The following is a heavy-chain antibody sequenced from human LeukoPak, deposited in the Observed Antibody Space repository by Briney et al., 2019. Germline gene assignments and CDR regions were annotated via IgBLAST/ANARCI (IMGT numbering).Heavy chain of an antibody. J-gene: IGHJ4*02. D-gene: IGHD6-13*01. Sequence: ASVTVSCKTSGYTFTNYLIHWVRQAPGLGHEWMGIINPRRGSTRYAQKFQDRVVLTRDTSTSTVYMELSSLRSDDTAVYYCTREGAAEAKNFDYWGRETWSPSPQ. CDR1: GYTFTNYL. CDR3: TREGAAEAKNFDY. CDR2: INPRRGST. V-gene: IGHV1-46*01.